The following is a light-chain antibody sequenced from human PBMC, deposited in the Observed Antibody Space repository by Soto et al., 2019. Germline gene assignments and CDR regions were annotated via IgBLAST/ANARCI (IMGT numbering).Light chain of an antibody. CDR2: DAY. CDR1: QSVSSY. Sequence: EIVLTQPPVTLSLSPGERATLSCRASQSVSSYLAWYQQKPGQAPRLIIYDAYTRATGIPATFSGSGSETDFTLTITSLEPEDFAVYYCQQSNNWPPITFGQGTRLEIK. J-gene: IGKJ5*01. V-gene: IGKV3-11*01. CDR3: QQSNNWPPIT.